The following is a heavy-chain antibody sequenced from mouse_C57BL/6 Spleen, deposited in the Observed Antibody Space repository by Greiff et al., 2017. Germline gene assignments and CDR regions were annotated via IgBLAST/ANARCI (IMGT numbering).Heavy chain of an antibody. Sequence: QVQLQQPGTELVKPGASVKLSCKASGYTFTSYWMHWVKQRPGQGLEWIGNINPSNGGTNYNEKFKSKATLTVDKSSSTAYMQRSSLTSEDSAVYYCARYSSGYVGFAYWGQGTLVTVSA. CDR3: ARYSSGYVGFAY. D-gene: IGHD3-2*02. V-gene: IGHV1-53*01. CDR2: INPSNGGT. J-gene: IGHJ3*01. CDR1: GYTFTSYW.